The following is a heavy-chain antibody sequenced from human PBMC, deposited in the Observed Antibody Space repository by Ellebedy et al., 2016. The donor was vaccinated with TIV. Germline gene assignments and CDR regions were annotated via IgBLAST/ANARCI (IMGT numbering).Heavy chain of an antibody. CDR2: IYYSGST. CDR1: GGSISRYY. D-gene: IGHD3-10*01. CDR3: ARGQSETRRNSWFGEFGNWFDP. V-gene: IGHV4-39*01. J-gene: IGHJ5*02. Sequence: SETLSLTCTVSGGSISRYYWSWIRQPPGKGLEWIGSIYYSGSTYYNPSLKSRVTISVDTSKNQFSLELSSVTAADTAVYYCARGQSETRRNSWFGEFGNWFDPWGQGTLVTVSS.